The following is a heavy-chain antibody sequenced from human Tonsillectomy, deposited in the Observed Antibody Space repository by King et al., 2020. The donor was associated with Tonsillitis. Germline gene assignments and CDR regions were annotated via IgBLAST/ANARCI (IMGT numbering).Heavy chain of an antibody. CDR1: GGPISSYY. V-gene: IGHV4-59*01. J-gene: IGHJ5*02. D-gene: IGHD2-15*01. CDR3: AREVASGWFDP. Sequence: QLQESGPGLVKPSETLSLTCTVSGGPISSYYWSWIRQPPGKGLEWIGYIYYSGSTNYNPSLKSRVTISVDTSKNQFSLKLSSVTAADTAVYYCAREVASGWFDPWGQGTLVTVSS. CDR2: IYYSGST.